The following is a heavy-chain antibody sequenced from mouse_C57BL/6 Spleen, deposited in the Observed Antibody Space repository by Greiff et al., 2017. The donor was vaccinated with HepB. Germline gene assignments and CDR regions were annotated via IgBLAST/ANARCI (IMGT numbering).Heavy chain of an antibody. J-gene: IGHJ4*01. D-gene: IGHD1-1*01. Sequence: QVQLQQSGAELVRPGPSVKVSCKASGYAFTNYLIEWVKQRPGQGLEWIGVINPGSGGTNYNEKFKGKATLTADKSSSTAYMQLSSLTSEDSAVYFCARRYGFYAMDYWGQGTSVTVSS. CDR3: ARRYGFYAMDY. CDR1: GYAFTNYL. CDR2: INPGSGGT. V-gene: IGHV1-54*01.